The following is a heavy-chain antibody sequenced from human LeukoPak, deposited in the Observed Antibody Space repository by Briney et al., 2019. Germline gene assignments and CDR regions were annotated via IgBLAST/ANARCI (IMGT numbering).Heavy chain of an antibody. D-gene: IGHD1-1*01. Sequence: ASVKVSCKASGYTFTGYYMHWVRQAPGQGLEWMGWINPNSGGTNYAQKFQGKVTMTRDTSISTVYMELSRLRSDDTAVYYCARGLRGRTGTAGPIDYWGQGTLVTVSS. V-gene: IGHV1-2*02. CDR3: ARGLRGRTGTAGPIDY. CDR1: GYTFTGYY. CDR2: INPNSGGT. J-gene: IGHJ4*02.